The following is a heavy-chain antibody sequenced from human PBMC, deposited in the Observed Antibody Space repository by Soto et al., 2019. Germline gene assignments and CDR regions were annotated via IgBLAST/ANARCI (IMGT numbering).Heavy chain of an antibody. CDR2: IYYSGIT. V-gene: IGHV4-59*01. CDR3: AREGAVAGTGFGY. J-gene: IGHJ4*02. D-gene: IGHD6-19*01. CDR1: DVSISGYY. Sequence: SETLSLTCTVSDVSISGYYWSWIRQPPGKGLEWIGYIYYSGITNYNPSLKSRVTMSVDTSKNQLSLKLSSVTAADTAVYYCAREGAVAGTGFGYWGQGALVTVSS.